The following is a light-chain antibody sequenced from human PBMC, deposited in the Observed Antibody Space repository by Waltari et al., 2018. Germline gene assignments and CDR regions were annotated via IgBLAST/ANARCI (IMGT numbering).Light chain of an antibody. CDR1: SGHSNYA. Sequence: QLVLTQSPSASASLGASVKLTCTLSSGHSNYAIAWHQQLPEKGPRCLMKLNSDGSHNKGDGVPDRFSGSRSGAERYLTISSLQSEDEADYYCQTWGTGIVIFGGGTRLTVL. CDR3: QTWGTGIVI. J-gene: IGLJ2*01. V-gene: IGLV4-69*01. CDR2: LNSDGSH.